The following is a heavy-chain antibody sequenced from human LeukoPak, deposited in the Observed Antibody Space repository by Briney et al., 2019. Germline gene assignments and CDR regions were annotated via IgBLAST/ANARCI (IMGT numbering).Heavy chain of an antibody. J-gene: IGHJ5*02. Sequence: SETLSLTCAAYGESFSGYYWSWIRQPPGKGLEWIGYIYYSGGTNYNPSLKSRVTISVDTSKNQFSLKLTSVPAADTAVYYCARGGSWFDPWGQGTLVTVSS. D-gene: IGHD3-10*01. V-gene: IGHV4-59*01. CDR1: GESFSGYY. CDR2: IYYSGGT. CDR3: ARGGSWFDP.